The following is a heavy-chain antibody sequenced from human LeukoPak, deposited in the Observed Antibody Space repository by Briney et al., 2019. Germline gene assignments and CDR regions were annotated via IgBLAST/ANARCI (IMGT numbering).Heavy chain of an antibody. J-gene: IGHJ4*02. Sequence: GASVKVSCKASGGTFSSYAISWVRQAPGQGLEWMRGIIPIFGTANYAQKFQGRVTITTDESTSTAYMELSSLRSEDTAVYYCASVVDYGGPYYFDYWGQGTLVTVSS. D-gene: IGHD4-23*01. CDR3: ASVVDYGGPYYFDY. V-gene: IGHV1-69*05. CDR1: GGTFSSYA. CDR2: IIPIFGTA.